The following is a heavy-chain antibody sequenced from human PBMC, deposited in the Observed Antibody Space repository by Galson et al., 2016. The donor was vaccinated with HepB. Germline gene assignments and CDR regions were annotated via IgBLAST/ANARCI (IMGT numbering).Heavy chain of an antibody. CDR2: IDWGDAT. CDR1: GFSLRTTEMC. J-gene: IGHJ4*02. CDR3: ARGRSHGWGRFYLDY. D-gene: IGHD3-10*01. V-gene: IGHV2-70*01. Sequence: PALVKPTQTLTLTCTFSGFSLRTTEMCVTWIRQPPGRALEWLAQIDWGDATYYSTSLKARLTISKDTSENQVVLTMTNMDPGDTATYYCARGRSHGWGRFYLDYWGQGILVTVSS.